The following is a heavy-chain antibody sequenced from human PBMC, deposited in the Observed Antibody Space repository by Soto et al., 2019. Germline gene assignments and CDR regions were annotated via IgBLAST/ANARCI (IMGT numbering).Heavy chain of an antibody. D-gene: IGHD3-10*01. CDR3: ARDYFDLYKIRGENWADP. J-gene: IGHJ5*01. V-gene: IGHV3-20*04. CDR1: GFKFDDYD. Sequence: EVQLVASGGGVVRPGESLRLSCAASGFKFDDYDMSWVRQVPGKGLEWVSGITWNGVIAGYTDSVKGRFTISRDNVKNSLYLQMNSLRAEDTALFYCARDYFDLYKIRGENWADPWGQGTLVTVSS. CDR2: ITWNGVIA.